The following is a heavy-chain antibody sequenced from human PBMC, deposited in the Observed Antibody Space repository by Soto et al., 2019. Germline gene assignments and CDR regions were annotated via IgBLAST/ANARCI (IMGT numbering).Heavy chain of an antibody. D-gene: IGHD4-4*01. J-gene: IGHJ6*03. V-gene: IGHV3-74*01. CDR2: INSDGSST. CDR3: ASPHDYSNPKRWYYMDV. Sequence: EVQLVESGGGLVQPGGSLRLSCAASGFTFSSYWMHWVRQAPGRGLVWVSRINSDGSSTSYADSVKGRFTISRDNAKNTLYLQMNSLRAEDTAVYYCASPHDYSNPKRWYYMDVWGKGTTVTVSS. CDR1: GFTFSSYW.